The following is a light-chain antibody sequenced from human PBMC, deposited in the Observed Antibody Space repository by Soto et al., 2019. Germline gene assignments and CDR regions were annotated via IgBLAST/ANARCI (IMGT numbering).Light chain of an antibody. V-gene: IGKV3-15*01. CDR3: QQRSNWIT. CDR2: GAS. Sequence: EIVMTQSPATLSVSPGARATLSCRASQSVSSNLAWYQQKPGQAPRLLIYGASTRATGIPARFSGSGSGTEFTLTISSLHSEYFAVYYCQQRSNWITFGQGTRLEIK. J-gene: IGKJ5*01. CDR1: QSVSSN.